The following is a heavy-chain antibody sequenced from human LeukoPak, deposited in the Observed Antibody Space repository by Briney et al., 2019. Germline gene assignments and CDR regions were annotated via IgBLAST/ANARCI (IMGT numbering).Heavy chain of an antibody. V-gene: IGHV3-11*01. Sequence: KAGGSLRLSCAASGFTFSDYYMSWMRQAPGKGLELVSYISSSGSTIYYADSVKGRFTISRDNAKNSLYLQMNSLRAEDTAVYYCARGGYSYGRLFDYWGQGTLVTVSS. D-gene: IGHD5-18*01. J-gene: IGHJ4*02. CDR2: ISSSGSTI. CDR1: GFTFSDYY. CDR3: ARGGYSYGRLFDY.